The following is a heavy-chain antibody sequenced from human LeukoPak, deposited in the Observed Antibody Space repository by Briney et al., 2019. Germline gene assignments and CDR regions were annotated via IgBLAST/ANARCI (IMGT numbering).Heavy chain of an antibody. Sequence: SETLSLTCTVSGGSISSYYWSWIQQPAGKGLEWIGRIYTSGSTNYNPSLKSRVTMSVDTSKNQFSLKLSSVTAADTAVYYCARQAAFGGVIVRWGQGTLVTVSS. CDR3: ARQAAFGGVIVR. D-gene: IGHD3-16*01. CDR1: GGSISSYY. J-gene: IGHJ5*02. V-gene: IGHV4-4*07. CDR2: IYTSGST.